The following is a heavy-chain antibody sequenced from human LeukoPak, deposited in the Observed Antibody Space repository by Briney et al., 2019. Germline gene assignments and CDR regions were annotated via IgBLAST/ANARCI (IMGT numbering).Heavy chain of an antibody. V-gene: IGHV3-43*01. CDR2: ISWDGGST. D-gene: IGHD3-22*01. CDR3: AKDYHYDSSGYRYYFDY. J-gene: IGHJ4*02. CDR1: GFTFDDYT. Sequence: PGGSLRLSCAASGFTFDDYTMHWVRHAPGKGLEWVSLISWDGGSTYYADSVKGRFTISRDNSKNSLYLQMNSLRTEDTALYYCAKDYHYDSSGYRYYFDYWGQGTLVTVSS.